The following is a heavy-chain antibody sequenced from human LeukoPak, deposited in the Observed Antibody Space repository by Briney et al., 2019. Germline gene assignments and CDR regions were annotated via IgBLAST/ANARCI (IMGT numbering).Heavy chain of an antibody. Sequence: GASVKVSCKASGYTFTGYYMHWVRQAPGQGLEWMGWINPNSGGTNYAQKFRGRVTMTRDTSISTAYMELSRLRSDDTAVYYCARGPYYGSGSYGRYFDYWGQGTLVTVSS. CDR2: INPNSGGT. D-gene: IGHD3-10*01. CDR1: GYTFTGYY. V-gene: IGHV1-2*02. CDR3: ARGPYYGSGSYGRYFDY. J-gene: IGHJ4*02.